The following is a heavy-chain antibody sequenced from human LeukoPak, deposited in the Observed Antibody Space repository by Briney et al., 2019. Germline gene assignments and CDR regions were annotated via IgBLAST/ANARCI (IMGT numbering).Heavy chain of an antibody. V-gene: IGHV1-2*02. J-gene: IGHJ4*02. Sequence: ASVKVSCKASGYTFNGYYMHWVRQAPGQGLEWMGWINPNSGGTNYAQKFQGRVTMTRDTSISTAYMELSRLRSDDTAVYYCAVSSSGRRVWGYFDYWGQGTLVTVSS. CDR3: AVSSSGRRVWGYFDY. CDR1: GYTFNGYY. CDR2: INPNSGGT. D-gene: IGHD6-6*01.